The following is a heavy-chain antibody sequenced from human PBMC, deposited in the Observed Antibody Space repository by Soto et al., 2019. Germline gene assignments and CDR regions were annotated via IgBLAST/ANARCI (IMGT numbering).Heavy chain of an antibody. J-gene: IGHJ5*02. Sequence: SETLSLTCTVSGGSISSGGYYWSWIRQHPGKGLEWIGYIYYSGSTYYNPSLKSRVTISVDTSESQFSLKLSSVTAADTAVYYCARGYDILTGYHPNWFDPWGQGTQVTVSS. CDR2: IYYSGST. CDR3: ARGYDILTGYHPNWFDP. V-gene: IGHV4-31*03. D-gene: IGHD3-9*01. CDR1: GGSISSGGYY.